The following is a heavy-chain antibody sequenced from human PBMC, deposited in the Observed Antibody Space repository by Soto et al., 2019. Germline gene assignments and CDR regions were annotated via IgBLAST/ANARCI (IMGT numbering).Heavy chain of an antibody. V-gene: IGHV1-69*06. CDR1: GGTFSSYA. D-gene: IGHD3-3*01. CDR2: IIPIFGTA. J-gene: IGHJ5*02. Sequence: SVKVSCKASGGTFSSYAISWVRQAPGQGLEWMGGIIPIFGTANYAQKFQGRVTITADKSTSTAYMELSSLRSEDTAVYYCARDPDRKQTYIRGPSRFDPWGQGTLAPVSS. CDR3: ARDPDRKQTYIRGPSRFDP.